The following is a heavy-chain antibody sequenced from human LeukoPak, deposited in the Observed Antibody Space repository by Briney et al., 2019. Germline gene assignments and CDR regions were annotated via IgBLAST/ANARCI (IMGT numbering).Heavy chain of an antibody. Sequence: ASVKVSCKASGYTFTGYYMHWVRQAPGQGLEWMGWINPNSGGTNYAQKFQGRVTMTRDTSIITAYMELSRLRSDDTAVYYCARDDYGGNSYDCWGQGTLVTVSS. CDR1: GYTFTGYY. CDR2: INPNSGGT. D-gene: IGHD4-23*01. V-gene: IGHV1-2*02. J-gene: IGHJ4*02. CDR3: ARDDYGGNSYDC.